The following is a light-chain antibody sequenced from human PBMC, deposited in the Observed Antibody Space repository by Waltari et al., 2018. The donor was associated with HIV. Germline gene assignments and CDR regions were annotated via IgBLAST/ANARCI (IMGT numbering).Light chain of an antibody. CDR3: SSRDSSGTHVL. CDR1: SLSTYY. Sequence: SSELTQDPSVSVALSQTVRITCQGDSLSTYYATWYQQQPRQAPVIVIYGKNNRLSGIPDRFSGSSSGDTASLTITGAQAEDEADYYCSSRDSSGTHVLFGGGTKLTVL. CDR2: GKN. J-gene: IGLJ2*01. V-gene: IGLV3-19*01.